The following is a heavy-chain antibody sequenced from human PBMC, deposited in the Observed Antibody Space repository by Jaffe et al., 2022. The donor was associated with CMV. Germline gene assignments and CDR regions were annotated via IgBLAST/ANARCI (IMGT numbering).Heavy chain of an antibody. D-gene: IGHD2-2*01. CDR1: GGSFSGYY. V-gene: IGHV4-34*01. CDR3: ARGRRYCSSTSCYRPWFDP. J-gene: IGHJ5*02. Sequence: QVQLQQWGAGLLKPSETLSLTCAVYGGSFSGYYWSWIRQPPGKGLEWIGEINHSGSTNYNPSLKSRVTISVDTSKNQFSLKLSSVTAADTAVYYCARGRRYCSSTSCYRPWFDPWGQGTLVTVSS. CDR2: INHSGST.